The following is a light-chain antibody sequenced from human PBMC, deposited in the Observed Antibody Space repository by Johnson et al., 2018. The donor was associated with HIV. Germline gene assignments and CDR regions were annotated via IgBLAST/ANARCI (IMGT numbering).Light chain of an antibody. V-gene: IGLV1-51*02. Sequence: QAVLTQPPSVSAAPGQRVNISCSGNISNIESYFVSWYQQLPGAAPTLLIYEDNKRPSGIPDRFSGSKSGATATLGITGLQTGDEAYYYCGIWDSSLSAGRGVFGTGTKVTVL. CDR2: EDN. J-gene: IGLJ1*01. CDR1: ISNIESYF. CDR3: GIWDSSLSAGRGV.